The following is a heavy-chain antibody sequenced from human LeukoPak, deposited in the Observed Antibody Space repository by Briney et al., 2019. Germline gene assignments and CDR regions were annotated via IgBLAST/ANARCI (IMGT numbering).Heavy chain of an antibody. Sequence: ASVKASCKASGYTFTIYGITWVRQAPGQGLEWMGWISAYNGNTKYAQKLQGRVTMTTDTSTSTAYMELRSLRSDDTAVYYCAREGYFGSGIDYYYGTDVWGQGTKVTVSS. CDR3: AREGYFGSGIDYYYGTDV. V-gene: IGHV1-18*01. CDR2: ISAYNGNT. J-gene: IGHJ6*02. D-gene: IGHD3-10*01. CDR1: GYTFTIYG.